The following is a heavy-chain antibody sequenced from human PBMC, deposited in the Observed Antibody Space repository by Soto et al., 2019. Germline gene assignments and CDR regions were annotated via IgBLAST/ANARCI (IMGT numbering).Heavy chain of an antibody. CDR3: ARPIRYYEVWRDYPPFDY. D-gene: IGHD3-3*01. V-gene: IGHV1-69*01. Sequence: QVQLVQSGAEVKKPGSSVKVSCKAPGGSFSSYAINWVRQAPGQGLEWMGGIIPMSATRTYAQKFQDRVTITADESSTPVYMELSSLQSEDTAVYYCARPIRYYEVWRDYPPFDYWGQGTLVTVSS. CDR1: GGSFSSYA. CDR2: IIPMSATR. J-gene: IGHJ4*02.